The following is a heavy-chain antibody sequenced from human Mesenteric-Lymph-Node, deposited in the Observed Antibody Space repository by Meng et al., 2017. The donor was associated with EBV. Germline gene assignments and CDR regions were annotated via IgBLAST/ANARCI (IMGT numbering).Heavy chain of an antibody. V-gene: IGHV3-21*01. CDR3: TRALGDSTAY. J-gene: IGHJ4*02. D-gene: IGHD3-16*01. CDR1: GFPFSSYS. CDR2: IFTSGNI. Sequence: EVQLVXSXXXXXKPXGXLRLSCAASGFPFSSYSMNWVRQAPGKGLEWVSSIFTSGNIYYADSVKGRFTISRDNAKNSLYLLMNNLGVEDTAVYYCTRALGDSTAYWGQGTLVTVSS.